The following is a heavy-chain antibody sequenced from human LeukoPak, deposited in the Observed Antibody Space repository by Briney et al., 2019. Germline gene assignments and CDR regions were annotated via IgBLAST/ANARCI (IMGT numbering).Heavy chain of an antibody. D-gene: IGHD5-24*01. J-gene: IGHJ4*02. CDR1: GGTFSSYA. CDR3: AREIGPIQLHLWGSAFDY. V-gene: IGHV1-69*05. Sequence: SVKVSCKASGGTFSSYAISWVRQAPGQGLEWMGGIIPIFGTANYAQKFQGRVTMTRDTSTSTVYMELSSLRSEDTAVYYCAREIGPIQLHLWGSAFDYWGQGTLVTVSS. CDR2: IIPIFGTA.